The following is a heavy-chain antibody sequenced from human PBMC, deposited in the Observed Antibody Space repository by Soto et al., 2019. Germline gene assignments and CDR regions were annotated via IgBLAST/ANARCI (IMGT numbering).Heavy chain of an antibody. D-gene: IGHD6-13*01. CDR2: INPSGGST. J-gene: IGHJ4*02. V-gene: IGHV1-46*03. Sequence: QVQLVQSGAEVKKPGASVKVSCKASGYTFTSYYMHWVRQAPGQGLEWMGIINPSGGSTSYAQKFHGRVTTARDTSTGTGCMELGSLRSEDTAVYYCARVALSGSSWYNYWGQGTLVTVSS. CDR1: GYTFTSYY. CDR3: ARVALSGSSWYNY.